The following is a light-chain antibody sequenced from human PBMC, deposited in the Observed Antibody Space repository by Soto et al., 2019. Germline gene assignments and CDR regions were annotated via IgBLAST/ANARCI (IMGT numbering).Light chain of an antibody. CDR3: QHYIGTYT. CDR1: QSISTW. J-gene: IGKJ2*01. V-gene: IGKV1-5*01. Sequence: DIQMTQSPSTLSASVGDRVTITCRASQSISTWLAWYQQKPGKAPKVLIYDASSLESGVPSRFSGSGSGTEFTLTISSLQPDDLATYHCQHYIGTYTFGQGTKLEIK. CDR2: DAS.